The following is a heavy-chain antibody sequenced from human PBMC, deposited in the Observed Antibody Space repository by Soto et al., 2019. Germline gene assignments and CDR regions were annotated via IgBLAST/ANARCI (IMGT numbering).Heavy chain of an antibody. Sequence: AFVTPSHPRTVFCGNVRNGSYYRSLIRQPPGEGLEWIGYIYYSGSTNYNPSLKSRVTISVDTSKNQFSLKLSSVTAADTAVYYCARSSYYDFWSGSPTLVRFDPWGQGTLVTVSS. CDR1: CGNVRNGSYY. D-gene: IGHD3-3*01. V-gene: IGHV4-61*01. J-gene: IGHJ5*02. CDR3: ARSSYYDFWSGSPTLVRFDP. CDR2: IYYSGST.